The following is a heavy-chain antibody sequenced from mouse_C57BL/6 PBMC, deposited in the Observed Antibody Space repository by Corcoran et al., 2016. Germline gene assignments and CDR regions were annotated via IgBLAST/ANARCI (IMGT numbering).Heavy chain of an antibody. CDR2: INPNNGGT. J-gene: IGHJ1*03. CDR3: ASRDYYGSSSRYWYFDV. D-gene: IGHD1-1*01. CDR1: GYTFTDYN. Sequence: EVQLQQSGPELVKPGASVKIPCKASGYTFTDYNMDWVKQSHGKSLEWIGDINPNNGGTIYNQKFKGKATLTVDKSSSTAYMELRSLTSEDTAVYYCASRDYYGSSSRYWYFDVWGTGTTVTVSS. V-gene: IGHV1-18*01.